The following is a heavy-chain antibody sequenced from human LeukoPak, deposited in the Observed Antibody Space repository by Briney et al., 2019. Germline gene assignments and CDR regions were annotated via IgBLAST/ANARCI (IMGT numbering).Heavy chain of an antibody. J-gene: IGHJ4*02. CDR2: IIPIFGTA. Sequence: SVKVSCKASGGTFSSYAISWVRQAPGQGLEWMGGIIPIFGTANYAQKFQGRVTITADKSTSTAYMELSSLRSEDTAVHYCARDGRLRGLDFDYWGQGTLVTVSS. CDR3: ARDGRLRGLDFDY. V-gene: IGHV1-69*06. D-gene: IGHD4-17*01. CDR1: GGTFSSYA.